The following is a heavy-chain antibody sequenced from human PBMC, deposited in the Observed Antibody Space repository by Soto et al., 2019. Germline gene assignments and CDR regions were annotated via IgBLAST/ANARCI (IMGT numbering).Heavy chain of an antibody. J-gene: IGHJ4*02. V-gene: IGHV1-8*01. D-gene: IGHD1-26*01. CDR2: MNPNSGNT. Sequence: ASVKVSCKASGYTFTSYDINWVRQATGQGLEWMGWMNPNSGNTGYAQKFQGRVTMTRNTSISTAYMELSSLRSEDTAVYYCARGRHIVGATIAGYWGQGNLVTVSS. CDR3: ARGRHIVGATIAGY. CDR1: GYTFTSYD.